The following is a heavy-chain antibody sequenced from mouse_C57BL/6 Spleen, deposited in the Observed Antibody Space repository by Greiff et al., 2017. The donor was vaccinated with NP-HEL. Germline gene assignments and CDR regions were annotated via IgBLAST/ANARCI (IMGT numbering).Heavy chain of an antibody. D-gene: IGHD2-5*01. Sequence: VQLQQPGAELVMPGASVKLSCKASGYTFTSYWMHWVKQRPGQGLEWIGEIDPSDSYTNYNQKFKGKSTLTVDKSSSTAYMQLSSLTSEDSAVYYCARFGSNYVAMDYWGQGTSVTVSS. CDR3: ARFGSNYVAMDY. CDR1: GYTFTSYW. V-gene: IGHV1-69*01. J-gene: IGHJ4*01. CDR2: IDPSDSYT.